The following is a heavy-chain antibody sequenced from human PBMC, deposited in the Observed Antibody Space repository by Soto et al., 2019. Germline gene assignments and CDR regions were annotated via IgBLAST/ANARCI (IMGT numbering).Heavy chain of an antibody. D-gene: IGHD3-22*01. Sequence: ASVKVSCKVSGYTLTELSMHWVRQAPGKGLEWMGGFDPEDGETIYAQKFQGRVTMTEDTSTDTAYMELSSLRSEDTAVYYCATVEGRHYDSRSTFDPWGQGTLVTVSS. J-gene: IGHJ5*02. CDR2: FDPEDGET. V-gene: IGHV1-24*01. CDR3: ATVEGRHYDSRSTFDP. CDR1: GYTLTELS.